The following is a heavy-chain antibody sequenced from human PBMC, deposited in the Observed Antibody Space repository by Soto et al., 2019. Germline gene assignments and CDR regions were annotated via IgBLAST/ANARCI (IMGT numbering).Heavy chain of an antibody. CDR2: LVAVFGTA. CDR1: GGTFSSLA. V-gene: IGHV1-69*06. CDR3: ARSPGVFDY. D-gene: IGHD3-10*01. J-gene: IGHJ4*02. Sequence: QVQLVQSGAEVQKPGSSVKVSCKASGGTFSSLAISWVRQAPGQGLEWMGGLVAVFGTANYAQKFQDRVTITADKSTSTSYMELSSLRSEDTAVYYCARSPGVFDYWGQGTLVTVSS.